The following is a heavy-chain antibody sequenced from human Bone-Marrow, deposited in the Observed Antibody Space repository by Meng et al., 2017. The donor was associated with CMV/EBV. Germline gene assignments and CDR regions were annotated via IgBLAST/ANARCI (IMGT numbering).Heavy chain of an antibody. CDR3: VRGEAVFDY. CDR1: GFAFSSYW. D-gene: IGHD6-19*01. J-gene: IGHJ4*02. V-gene: IGHV3-7*01. CDR2: INHDESEK. Sequence: GESLKISCAASGFAFSSYWTSWVRQAPGKGLEWVANINHDESEKHYVDSVEGRFTISRHDAKNSMFLQMDSLRAEDTAVYYCVRGEAVFDYWGQGTLVTVSS.